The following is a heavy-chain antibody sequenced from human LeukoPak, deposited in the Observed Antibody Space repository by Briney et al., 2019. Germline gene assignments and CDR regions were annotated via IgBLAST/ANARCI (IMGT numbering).Heavy chain of an antibody. D-gene: IGHD6-13*01. CDR1: GGSFSGYY. CDR3: ARSPHNSAWYEKWFDP. V-gene: IGHV4-34*01. CDR2: INHSGST. J-gene: IGHJ5*02. Sequence: SETLSLTCAVYGGSFSGYYWSWIRQPPGKGLEWIGEINHSGSTNYNPSLKSRVTISVDTSKNQFSLKLSSVTAADTAVFYCARSPHNSAWYEKWFDPWGQGTLVTVSS.